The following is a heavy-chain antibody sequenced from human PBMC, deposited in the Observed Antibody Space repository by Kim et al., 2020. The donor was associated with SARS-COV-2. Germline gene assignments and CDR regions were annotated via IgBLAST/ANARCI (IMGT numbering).Heavy chain of an antibody. D-gene: IGHD7-27*01. Sequence: GGSLRLSCVASGFTFSTYVMHWVRQAPGMGLEWVAVISSDGSTKLYADSVKGRLTISRDNSKNTVSLLMSSLRPEDSAVYYCVRGTGDQPGLDVLGQGNT. CDR2: ISSDGSTK. J-gene: IGHJ6*02. CDR1: GFTFSTYV. CDR3: VRGTGDQPGLDV. V-gene: IGHV3-30-3*01.